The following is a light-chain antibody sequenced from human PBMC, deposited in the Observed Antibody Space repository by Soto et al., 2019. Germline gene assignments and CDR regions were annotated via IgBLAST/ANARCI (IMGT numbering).Light chain of an antibody. J-gene: IGLJ1*01. CDR2: RNN. CDR1: TSNNGSNY. Sequence: QSVLTQPPSASGTPGQGVTISCSGSTSNNGSNYVYWYQQLPGTAPKLLIYRNNQRPSGVPERFSGSKSGTSASLAISGLRSDDEADYFCATWDDSLNGFYVFGTGTKGTVL. V-gene: IGLV1-47*01. CDR3: ATWDDSLNGFYV.